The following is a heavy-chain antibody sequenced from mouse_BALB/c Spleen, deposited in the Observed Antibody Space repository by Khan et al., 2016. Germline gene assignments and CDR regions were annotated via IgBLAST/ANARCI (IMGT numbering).Heavy chain of an antibody. Sequence: EVQLQESGGGLVQPKGSLKLSCAASGFTFNTYAMDWVRQAPGKGLEWVARIRTKSNNLSTYYADSVKDRFTISRDDSQSMLYLQMNNLKTEDTAMYYCVRQNLRLYFDVWGAGTTVTVSS. D-gene: IGHD1-1*01. J-gene: IGHJ1*01. CDR1: GFTFNTYA. CDR2: IRTKSNNLST. CDR3: VRQNLRLYFDV. V-gene: IGHV10-1*02.